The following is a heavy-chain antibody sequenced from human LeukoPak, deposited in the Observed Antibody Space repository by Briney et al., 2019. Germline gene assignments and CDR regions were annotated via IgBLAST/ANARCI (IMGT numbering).Heavy chain of an antibody. V-gene: IGHV3-49*04. J-gene: IGHJ4*02. CDR1: GFTFGDYG. Sequence: GRSLRLSCTASGFTFGDYGVTWVRQAPGKGLEWVGFIRSKAYGGTTEYGASVKGRFTISRDDSKSIAYLQMNSLKTDDTAVYFCARDRFAAAGPAFDFWGQGTLVTVSS. CDR2: IRSKAYGGTT. D-gene: IGHD6-13*01. CDR3: ARDRFAAAGPAFDF.